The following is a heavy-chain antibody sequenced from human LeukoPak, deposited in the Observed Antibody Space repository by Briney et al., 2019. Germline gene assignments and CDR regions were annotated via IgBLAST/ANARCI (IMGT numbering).Heavy chain of an antibody. D-gene: IGHD1-7*01. CDR3: ARGISGTTGWPIKYYFDF. CDR1: GGSITYYY. Sequence: PSETLSLTCTVSGGSITYYYWNWIRQPAGKVLEWIGRIYTSGSTDYKPSLKSRVTMSLDTSKNQLSLELSSVTAADTAVYYCARGISGTTGWPIKYYFDFWGQGTPVTVSS. J-gene: IGHJ4*02. CDR2: IYTSGST. V-gene: IGHV4-4*07.